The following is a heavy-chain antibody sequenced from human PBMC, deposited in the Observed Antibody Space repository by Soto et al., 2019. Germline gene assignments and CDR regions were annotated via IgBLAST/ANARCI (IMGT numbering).Heavy chain of an antibody. CDR3: ATTYLSSGWYL. J-gene: IGHJ4*02. Sequence: GGSLRLSCAASGFTFSSYSMNWVRQAQGKGLEWVSSISSSSSYIYYADSVKGRFTISRDNAKNSLYLQMNSLRAEDTAVYYCATTYLSSGWYLWGQGTLVTVSS. V-gene: IGHV3-21*01. CDR1: GFTFSSYS. CDR2: ISSSSSYI. D-gene: IGHD6-19*01.